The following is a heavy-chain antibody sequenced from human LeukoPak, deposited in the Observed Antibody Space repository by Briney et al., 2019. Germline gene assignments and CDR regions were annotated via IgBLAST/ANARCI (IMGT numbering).Heavy chain of an antibody. Sequence: GGSLRLSCVGSGFSFSKYAASWVRQAPGKGLEWVAGMTGGGATYHADSVKGRFVISRDNSKNTVYLQMNSLRAEDTALYFCAKDKIVGDGRWDFDYWGQGTLVTVSS. D-gene: IGHD3-10*01. CDR3: AKDKIVGDGRWDFDY. V-gene: IGHV3-23*01. CDR1: GFSFSKYA. J-gene: IGHJ4*02. CDR2: MTGGGAT.